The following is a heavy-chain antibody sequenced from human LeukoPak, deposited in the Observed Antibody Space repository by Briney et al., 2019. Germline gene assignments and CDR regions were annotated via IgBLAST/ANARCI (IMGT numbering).Heavy chain of an antibody. D-gene: IGHD6-19*01. V-gene: IGHV4-59*12. CDR2: IYYSGST. J-gene: IGHJ4*02. CDR3: AREAPVVGIAVAGLDY. CDR1: GGSISSYY. Sequence: SETLSLTCTVSGGSISSYYWSWIRQPPGKGLEWIGYIYYSGSTNYNPSLKSRVTISVDTSKNQFSLQLNSVTPEDTAVYYCAREAPVVGIAVAGLDYWGQGTLVTVSS.